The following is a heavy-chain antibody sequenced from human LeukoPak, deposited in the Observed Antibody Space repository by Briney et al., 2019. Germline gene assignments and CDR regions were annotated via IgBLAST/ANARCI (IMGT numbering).Heavy chain of an antibody. CDR3: ARDSGSYYDRLDC. V-gene: IGHV3-48*01. CDR1: GFAFSDYS. CDR2: ISVSGATV. D-gene: IGHD3-22*01. J-gene: IGHJ4*02. Sequence: PGGSLRLSCSASGFAFSDYSLNWVRLAPGKGLEWVSYISVSGATVYYADSVKGRFTISRDNARNSLYLQMNSLRAEDTAVYYCARDSGSYYDRLDCWGQGTLVTVSS.